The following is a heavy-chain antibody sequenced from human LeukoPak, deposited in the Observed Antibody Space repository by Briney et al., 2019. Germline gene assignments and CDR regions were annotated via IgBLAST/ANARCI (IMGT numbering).Heavy chain of an antibody. V-gene: IGHV6-1*01. CDR1: GDSVSSNSAA. J-gene: IGHJ4*02. Sequence: SQTLSLTCAIFGDSVSSNSAAWNWIRQSPSRGLEWLGRTYYRSKWYNDYAVSMKGRISISPDTSKNQLSLQMSSVTPEDTAVYYCAREGHNWKYDCFDSWGQGILVTVSS. CDR3: AREGHNWKYDCFDS. D-gene: IGHD1-7*01. CDR2: TYYRSKWYN.